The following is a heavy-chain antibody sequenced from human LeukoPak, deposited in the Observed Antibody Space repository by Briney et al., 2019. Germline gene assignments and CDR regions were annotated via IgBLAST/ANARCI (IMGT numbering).Heavy chain of an antibody. J-gene: IGHJ5*02. CDR1: GGSISSGGYY. Sequence: SETLSLTCAVSGGSISSGGYYWSWIRQPPGKGLEWIGEINHSGSTNYNPSLKSRVTISVDTSKNQFSLKLSSVTAADTAVYYCAREVYSSSSNWFDPWGQGTLVTVSS. CDR2: INHSGST. V-gene: IGHV4-34*01. D-gene: IGHD6-6*01. CDR3: AREVYSSSSNWFDP.